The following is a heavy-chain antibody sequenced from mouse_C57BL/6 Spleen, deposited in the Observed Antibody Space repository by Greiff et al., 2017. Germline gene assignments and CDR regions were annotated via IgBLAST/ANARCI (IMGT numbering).Heavy chain of an antibody. V-gene: IGHV1-72*01. CDR1: GYTFTSYW. CDR3: ARERVTTVVADYYAMDY. J-gene: IGHJ4*01. CDR2: IDPNSGGT. Sequence: QVQLQQPGAELVKPGASVKLSCKASGYTFTSYWMHWVKQRPGRGLEWIGRIDPNSGGTKYNEKFKSKATLTVDKPSGTAYMQLSSLTSEDSAVYYCARERVTTVVADYYAMDYWGQGTSVTVSS. D-gene: IGHD1-1*01.